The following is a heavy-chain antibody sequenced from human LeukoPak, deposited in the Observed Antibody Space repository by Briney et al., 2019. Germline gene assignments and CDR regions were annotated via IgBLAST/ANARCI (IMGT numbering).Heavy chain of an antibody. CDR2: ISGSGGST. CDR1: GFTFSSYA. Sequence: PGGSLRLSCAASGFTFSSYAMNWVRQAPGKGLEWVSAISGSGGSTYYADSVKGRFTISRDNSKNTLYLQMNSLRAEDTAVYYCATNGYYYDSSGYYHFDYWGQGTLVTVSS. CDR3: ATNGYYYDSSGYYHFDY. V-gene: IGHV3-23*01. D-gene: IGHD3-22*01. J-gene: IGHJ4*02.